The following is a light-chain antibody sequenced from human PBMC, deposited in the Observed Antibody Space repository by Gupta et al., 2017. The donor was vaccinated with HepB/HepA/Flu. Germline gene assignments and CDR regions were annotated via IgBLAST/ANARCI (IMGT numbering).Light chain of an antibody. V-gene: IGKV1-39*01. CDR2: AAS. Sequence: DIQMTQSTSSLSASVGDRVTITCRASQGISSYLNWYQQKPGKAPKLLIYAASSLQSWVPSRFSGSGSGTDFTLTISSLQPEDFATYYCQQSYSTPWTFGQGTKVEIK. J-gene: IGKJ1*01. CDR1: QGISSY. CDR3: QQSYSTPWT.